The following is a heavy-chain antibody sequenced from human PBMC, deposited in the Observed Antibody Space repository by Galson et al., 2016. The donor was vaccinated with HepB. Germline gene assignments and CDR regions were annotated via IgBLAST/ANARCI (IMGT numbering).Heavy chain of an antibody. CDR3: ARLNDFWTGYFDF. CDR2: VYYSGGT. J-gene: IGHJ4*02. CDR1: GGSISIYY. D-gene: IGHD3/OR15-3a*01. V-gene: IGHV4-59*08. Sequence: ETLSLTCTVSGGSISIYYWAWIRKSPGKGLEWIGHVYYSGGTTYNPSLESRVTISVDTFENQFSLKLSSVTAADTAFYYCARLNDFWTGYFDFWGQGIPVTASS.